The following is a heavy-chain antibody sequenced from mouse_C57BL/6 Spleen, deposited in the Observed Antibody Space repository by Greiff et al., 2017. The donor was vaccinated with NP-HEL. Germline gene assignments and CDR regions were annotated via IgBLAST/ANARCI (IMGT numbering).Heavy chain of an antibody. CDR2: IWWDDDK. Sequence: QVTLKESGPGILQPSQTLSLTCSFSGFSLSTFGMGVGWIRQPSGQGLVWLAHIWWDDDKYSNPFLKRCLTISKDTSKNQVCLKIAKVDTADTATYYCARIKITTGPLAYWGQGTLVTVSA. J-gene: IGHJ3*01. D-gene: IGHD1-1*01. CDR1: GFSLSTFGMG. V-gene: IGHV8-8*01. CDR3: ARIKITTGPLAY.